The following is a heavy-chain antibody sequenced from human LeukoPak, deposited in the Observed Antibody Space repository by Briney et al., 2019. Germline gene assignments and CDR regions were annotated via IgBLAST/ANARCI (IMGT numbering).Heavy chain of an antibody. CDR3: AKTLGTPDFDY. CDR2: ISYDGSNK. D-gene: IGHD7-27*01. CDR1: GFTFSSYE. V-gene: IGHV3-30*18. J-gene: IGHJ4*02. Sequence: GESLRLSCAASGFTFSSYEMNWVRQAPGKGLEWVAVISYDGSNKYYADSVKGRFTISRDNSKNTLYLQMNSLRAEDTAVYYCAKTLGTPDFDYWGRGTLVTVSS.